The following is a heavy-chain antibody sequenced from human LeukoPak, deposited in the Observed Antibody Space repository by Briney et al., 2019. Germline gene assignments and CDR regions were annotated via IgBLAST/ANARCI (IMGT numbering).Heavy chain of an antibody. V-gene: IGHV3-21*01. CDR2: ISISNTYI. J-gene: IGHJ5*02. CDR1: GFTFSHYN. CDR3: AREPPSTSFNWFDP. D-gene: IGHD2-2*01. Sequence: PGESLRLSCAASGFTFSHYNMNWVRQAPGKGLEWVSSISISNTYIYYANSVKGRFTISRDNAKNSLYLQMNSLRVEDTAVYYCAREPPSTSFNWFDPWGQGTLVTVSS.